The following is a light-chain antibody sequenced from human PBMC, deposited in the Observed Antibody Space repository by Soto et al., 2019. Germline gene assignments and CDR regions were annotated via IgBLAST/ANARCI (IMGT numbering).Light chain of an antibody. CDR1: QSVSSY. CDR2: NAS. CDR3: QQRSNWPRLT. J-gene: IGKJ4*01. V-gene: IGKV3-11*01. Sequence: EIVLTQSPATLSLSPGERATLSCRASQSVSSYLAWYQQKPGQAPRLLIYNASNRATGIPARFSGSGSGTDFTLTISSLEPEAFAIYYCQQRSNWPRLTFGGGTKVVIK.